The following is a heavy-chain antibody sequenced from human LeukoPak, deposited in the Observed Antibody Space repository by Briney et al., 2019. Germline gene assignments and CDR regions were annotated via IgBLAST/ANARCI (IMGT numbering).Heavy chain of an antibody. CDR1: GGSISSSSYY. CDR2: IYYSGST. V-gene: IGHV4-39*07. J-gene: IGHJ5*02. D-gene: IGHD6-19*01. CDR3: ARSVAGTGYNWFDP. Sequence: PSETLSLTCTVSGGSISSSSYYWGWIRQPPGKGLEWIGSIYYSGSTYYNPSLKSRVTISVDTSKNQFSLKLSSVTTADTAVYYCARSVAGTGYNWFDPWGQGTLVTVSS.